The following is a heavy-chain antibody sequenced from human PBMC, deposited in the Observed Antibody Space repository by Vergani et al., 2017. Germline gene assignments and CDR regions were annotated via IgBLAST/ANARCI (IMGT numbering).Heavy chain of an antibody. CDR3: ARLYGRDSSGSKYFDY. D-gene: IGHD3-22*01. CDR1: GYSFTNYW. CDR2: IHPADSDT. V-gene: IGHV5-51*01. J-gene: IGHJ4*02. Sequence: EVQLVQSGAEVKKPGESLKISCQISGYSFTNYWIGWVRQMPGKGLEWMGIIHPADSDTRYSPSFQGQVTISVDKSSSTAYLQRSSLSASDSAMYYCARLYGRDSSGSKYFDYWGQGTLVTVSS.